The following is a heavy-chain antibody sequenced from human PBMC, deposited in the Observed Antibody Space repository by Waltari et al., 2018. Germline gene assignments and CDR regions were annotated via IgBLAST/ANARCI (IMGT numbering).Heavy chain of an antibody. CDR2: FDPEDGET. CDR1: GYTLTELS. CDR3: ATHRHYYDSSGYSGAFDI. D-gene: IGHD3-22*01. Sequence: QVQLVQSGAEVKKPGASVKVSCKVSGYTLTELSMHWVRQAPGKGLEWMGGFDPEDGETIYAQKFQGRVTMTEDTATDTAYMELSSLRSEDTAVYYCATHRHYYDSSGYSGAFDIWGQGTMVTVSS. J-gene: IGHJ3*02. V-gene: IGHV1-24*01.